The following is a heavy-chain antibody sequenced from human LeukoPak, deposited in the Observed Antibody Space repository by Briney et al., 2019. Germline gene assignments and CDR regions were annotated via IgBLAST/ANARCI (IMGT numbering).Heavy chain of an antibody. V-gene: IGHV3-7*03. CDR2: IKDDGTET. CDR1: GFTFTSYW. J-gene: IGHJ4*02. CDR3: AKEQSYDYVWGPYYFDY. D-gene: IGHD3-16*01. Sequence: GGSLRLSCAASGFTFTSYWMSWVRQAPGKGLEWVANIKDDGTETYYVDSVKGRFTISRDDAKNSLYLQMNSLTAEDTAVYYCAKEQSYDYVWGPYYFDYWGQGTLVTVSS.